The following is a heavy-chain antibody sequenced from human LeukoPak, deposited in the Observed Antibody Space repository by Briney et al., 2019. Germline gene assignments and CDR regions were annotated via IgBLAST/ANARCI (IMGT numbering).Heavy chain of an antibody. Sequence: PGGPLRLSCATSGFNFSSFWMNWVRQVPGKGLEWVANINNEGSDKYYVDSVKGRFTISRDNAKNPLYLEVHSLRAEDTAVYYCARGGIRYNWNFGSFDIWGQGTMVTVSS. CDR2: INNEGSDK. J-gene: IGHJ3*02. CDR1: GFNFSSFW. D-gene: IGHD1-7*01. V-gene: IGHV3-7*01. CDR3: ARGGIRYNWNFGSFDI.